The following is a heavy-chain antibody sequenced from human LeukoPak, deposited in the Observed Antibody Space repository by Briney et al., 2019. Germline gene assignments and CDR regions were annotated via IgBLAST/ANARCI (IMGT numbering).Heavy chain of an antibody. Sequence: SGPTLVNPTQTLTLTCTFSGFSLSTSGMCVSWIRQPPGKALEWLARIDWDDDKYYSTSLKTRLTISKDTSKNQVVLTMTNMDPVDTATYYCARIRSSSWYGDAFDIWGQGTMVTVSS. CDR1: GFSLSTSGMC. J-gene: IGHJ3*02. CDR3: ARIRSSSWYGDAFDI. V-gene: IGHV2-70*11. CDR2: IDWDDDK. D-gene: IGHD6-13*01.